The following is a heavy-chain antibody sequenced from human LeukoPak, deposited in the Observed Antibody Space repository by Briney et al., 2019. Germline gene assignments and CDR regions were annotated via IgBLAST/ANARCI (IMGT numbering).Heavy chain of an antibody. V-gene: IGHV3-21*01. CDR3: ATSRYCSTTSCYGWFDP. D-gene: IGHD2-2*01. J-gene: IGHJ5*02. CDR2: IGTRGTHI. Sequence: GGSLRLSCAASGFTFSTYRMNWVRQAPGKGLEWVSSIGTRGTHIYYVGSVKGRFTISRDNAKNSLYLQMNSLRAEDTAVYYCATSRYCSTTSCYGWFDPWGQGTLVTVSS. CDR1: GFTFSTYR.